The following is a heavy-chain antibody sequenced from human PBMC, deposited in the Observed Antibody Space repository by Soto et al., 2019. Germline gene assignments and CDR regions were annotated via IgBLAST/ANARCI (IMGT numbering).Heavy chain of an antibody. CDR2: INSDGSST. CDR3: AREAAAAGFGYYYYYYGMNV. J-gene: IGHJ6*02. D-gene: IGHD6-13*01. CDR1: GFTFSSYW. V-gene: IGHV3-74*01. Sequence: PGGSLRLSCAASGFTFSSYWMHWVRQAPGKGLVWVSRINSDGSSTSYADSVKGRFTISRDNAKNTLYLQMNSLRAEDTAVYYCAREAAAAGFGYYYYYYGMNVWGQGTTVTVSS.